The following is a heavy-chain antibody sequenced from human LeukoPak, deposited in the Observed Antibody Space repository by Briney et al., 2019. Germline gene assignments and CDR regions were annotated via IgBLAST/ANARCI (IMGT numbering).Heavy chain of an antibody. J-gene: IGHJ4*02. V-gene: IGHV3-21*04. CDR2: ISSSSSYI. Sequence: GGSLRLSCAASGFTFSSYSMNWVRQAPGKGLEWVSSISSSSSYIYYADSVKGRFTISRDNSKNTLYLQMNSLRAEDTAVYYCARWRDGFDYWGQGTLVTVSS. CDR3: ARWRDGFDY. CDR1: GFTFSSYS. D-gene: IGHD3-3*01.